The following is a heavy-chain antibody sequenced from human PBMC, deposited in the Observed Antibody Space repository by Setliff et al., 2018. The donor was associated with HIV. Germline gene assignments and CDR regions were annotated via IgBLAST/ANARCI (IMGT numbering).Heavy chain of an antibody. J-gene: IGHJ4*02. Sequence: GGSLRLSCAASGFAFNKFWMSWVRQAPGKGLEWLANINRDGSAEAYVGSVKGRFSISRDNAKNSVYLQMNSLRAADTAVYYCARAYNVYDYRSDSSGYDYWGQGTLVTVSS. CDR3: ARAYNVYDYRSDSSGYDY. CDR1: GFAFNKFW. V-gene: IGHV3-7*03. CDR2: INRDGSAE. D-gene: IGHD3-22*01.